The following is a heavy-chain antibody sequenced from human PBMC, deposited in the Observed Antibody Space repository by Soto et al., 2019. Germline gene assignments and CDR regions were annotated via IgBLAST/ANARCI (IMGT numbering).Heavy chain of an antibody. D-gene: IGHD1-26*01. CDR3: AKDKWELLRGWFDP. J-gene: IGHJ5*02. CDR1: GFTFSSYG. V-gene: IGHV3-30*18. Sequence: QVQLVESGGGVVQPGRSLRLSCAASGFTFSSYGMHWVRQAPGKGLEWVAVISYDGSNKYYADSVKGRFTISRDNSKNTLYLQMNSLRAEDTAVYYCAKDKWELLRGWFDPWGQGTLVTVSS. CDR2: ISYDGSNK.